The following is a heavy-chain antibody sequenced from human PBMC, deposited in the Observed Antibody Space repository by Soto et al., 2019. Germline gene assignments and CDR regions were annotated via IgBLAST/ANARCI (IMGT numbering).Heavy chain of an antibody. CDR3: ARAGYQPNYNWFDP. CDR2: IYFTGST. Sequence: TLSLRFTVSGDSISSGFYYWSFIRQHPGKGLEWIGYIYFTGSTYYNPSLKSRLTMSVDTSKNQFSLRLSSVTDADTAVYYCARAGYQPNYNWFDPWGQGTLVTVSS. D-gene: IGHD3-9*01. CDR1: GDSISSGFYY. J-gene: IGHJ5*02. V-gene: IGHV4-31*03.